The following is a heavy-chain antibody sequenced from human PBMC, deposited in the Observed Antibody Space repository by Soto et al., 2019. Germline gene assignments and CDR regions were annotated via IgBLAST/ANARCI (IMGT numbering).Heavy chain of an antibody. D-gene: IGHD3-3*01. CDR3: ARGYDFWSGFETPDAFDI. J-gene: IGHJ3*02. Sequence: SVKVSCKASGGTFSSYTISWVRQAPGQGLEWMGRIIPILGIANYAQKFQGRVTITADKSTSTAYMELSSLRSEDTAVYYCARGYDFWSGFETPDAFDIWGQGTMVTVSS. CDR2: IIPILGIA. CDR1: GGTFSSYT. V-gene: IGHV1-69*02.